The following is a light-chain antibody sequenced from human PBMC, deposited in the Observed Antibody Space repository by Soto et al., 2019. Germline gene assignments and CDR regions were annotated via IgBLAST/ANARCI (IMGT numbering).Light chain of an antibody. J-gene: IGLJ2*01. Sequence: QSVLTQPPSVSGAPGQRVTISCTGSSSNIGAGYDVNWYQQLPGTAPKLLIYGNINRPSGVPDRFSGSKSGTSASLAITGLQAEDEADYYCPSYDSSLSEGVFGGGTKLTVL. CDR2: GNI. CDR1: SSNIGAGYD. CDR3: PSYDSSLSEGV. V-gene: IGLV1-40*01.